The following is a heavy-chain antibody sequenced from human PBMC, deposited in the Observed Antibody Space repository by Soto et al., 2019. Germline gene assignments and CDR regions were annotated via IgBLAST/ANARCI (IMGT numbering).Heavy chain of an antibody. J-gene: IGHJ6*03. CDR2: IGAYNGNT. V-gene: IGHV1-18*01. CDR3: ARVRQLVGYFDNYMDV. D-gene: IGHD6-6*01. CDR1: GYTFTNYG. Sequence: QVQLLQSGAEVKKPGASVKVSCKASGYTFTNYGITWVPKAPGQGLEGMGWIGAYNGNTHYTERLQGIVTMTTDTSTSTGYMELRGLRSEDSAVDDWARVRQLVGYFDNYMDVWGNGTTVTVSS.